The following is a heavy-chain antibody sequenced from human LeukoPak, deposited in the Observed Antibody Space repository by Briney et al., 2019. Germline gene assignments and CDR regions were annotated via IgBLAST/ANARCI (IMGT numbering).Heavy chain of an antibody. V-gene: IGHV4-59*08. CDR3: ARHGGGGESYPRVFDY. CDR2: IYYSGST. Sequence: SETLSLTCTVSGGSISPYCWSWIRQPPGKGLEWIGYIYYSGSTNYNPSLNSRVTISVDTSKNQFSLKLSSMTAADTAVYYCARHGGGGESYPRVFDYWGRGNLVTVSS. D-gene: IGHD1-26*01. J-gene: IGHJ4*02. CDR1: GGSISPYC.